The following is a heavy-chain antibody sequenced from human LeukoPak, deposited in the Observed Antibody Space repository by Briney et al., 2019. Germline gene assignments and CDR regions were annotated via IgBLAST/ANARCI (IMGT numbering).Heavy chain of an antibody. V-gene: IGHV4-34*01. D-gene: IGHD6-13*01. CDR1: GGSFCGYY. J-gene: IGHJ5*02. Sequence: PSETLSLTCAVYGGSFCGYYWSWIRQPPGKGLEWIGEINHSGSTNYNPSLKSRVTISVDTSKNQFSLKLSSVTAADTAVYYCARDPAAGRRVHNWLDPWGQGTLVTVSS. CDR3: ARDPAAGRRVHNWLDP. CDR2: INHSGST.